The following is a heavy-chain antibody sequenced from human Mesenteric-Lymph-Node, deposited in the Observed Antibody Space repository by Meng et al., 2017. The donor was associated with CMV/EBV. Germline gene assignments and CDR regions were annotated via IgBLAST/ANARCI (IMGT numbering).Heavy chain of an antibody. D-gene: IGHD2-2*02. V-gene: IGHV3-21*01. Sequence: GESLKISCAASGFTFSSYSMNWVRQAPGKGLEWVSSISSSSSYIYYADSVKGRFTISRDNAKNTLYLQMNSLRAEDTAVYYCARDPECSSTSCYTLNWFDPWGQGTLVTVSS. J-gene: IGHJ5*02. CDR3: ARDPECSSTSCYTLNWFDP. CDR1: GFTFSSYS. CDR2: ISSSSSYI.